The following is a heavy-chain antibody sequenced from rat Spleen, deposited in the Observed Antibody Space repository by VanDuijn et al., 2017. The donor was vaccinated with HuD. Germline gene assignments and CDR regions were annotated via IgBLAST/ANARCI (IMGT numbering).Heavy chain of an antibody. CDR2: ISPSGGST. J-gene: IGHJ1*01. V-gene: IGHV5-25*01. CDR3: ASHRWYFDF. CDR1: GFTFSNYD. Sequence: EVQLVESGGDLVQPGRSLKLSCAASGFTFSNYDMAWVRQAPTKGLEWVASISPSGGSTYYRDSVKGRFTVSRDNAKSTLYLQMDSLRSEDTATYYCASHRWYFDFWGPGTMVTVSS.